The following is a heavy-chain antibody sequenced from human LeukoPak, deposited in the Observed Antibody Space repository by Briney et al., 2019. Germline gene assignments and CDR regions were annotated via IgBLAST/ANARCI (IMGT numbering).Heavy chain of an antibody. J-gene: IGHJ6*04. CDR1: GFTFSSYG. CDR2: ISYDGSNK. D-gene: IGHD5-12*01. V-gene: IGHV3-30*18. CDR3: AKDHSIVAPTLQYYYYGMDV. Sequence: GGSLRLSCAASGFTFSSYGMHWVRRAPGKGLEWVAVISYDGSNKYYADSVKGRFTISRDNSNNTLYLQMNSLRAEDTAVYYCAKDHSIVAPTLQYYYYGMDVWGKGTTVTVSS.